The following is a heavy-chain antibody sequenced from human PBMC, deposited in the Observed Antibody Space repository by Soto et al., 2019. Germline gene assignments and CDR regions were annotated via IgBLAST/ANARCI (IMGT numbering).Heavy chain of an antibody. CDR3: ARLEGLATISYYFDF. Sequence: QLQLQESGLGLVKPSETLSLTCSVSGDSINSDKYYWGWIRQPPGKGLEWIGSIYYRGNTYYNPSLQTRVTISLDKSKSQFSLKLNYVTAADSAVYFCARLEGLATISYYFDFWGQGALVTVSS. CDR2: IYYRGNT. V-gene: IGHV4-39*01. J-gene: IGHJ4*02. CDR1: GDSINSDKYY. D-gene: IGHD3-9*01.